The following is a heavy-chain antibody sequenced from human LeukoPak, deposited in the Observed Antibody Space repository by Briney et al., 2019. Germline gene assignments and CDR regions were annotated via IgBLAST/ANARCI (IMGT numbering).Heavy chain of an antibody. CDR1: GGSISSGSYY. CDR2: IYTSGST. CDR3: AEYSSSSGDAFDI. D-gene: IGHD6-6*01. Sequence: PSETLSLTCTVSGGSISSGSYYWSWIRQPAGKGLEWIGRIYTSGSTNYNPSLKSRVTISVDTSKNQFSLKLSSVTAADTAVYYCAEYSSSSGDAFDIWGQGTMVTVSS. J-gene: IGHJ3*02. V-gene: IGHV4-61*02.